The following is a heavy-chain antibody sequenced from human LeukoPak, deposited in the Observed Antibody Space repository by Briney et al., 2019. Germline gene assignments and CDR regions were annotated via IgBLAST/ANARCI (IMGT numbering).Heavy chain of an antibody. J-gene: IGHJ4*02. CDR1: GFTFSTYA. CDR2: ITHSSSST. Sequence: PGGSLRLSCAASGFTFSTYAMNWVRQAPGKGLEWVSGITHSSSSTYYGDSVKGRFTISRGNSKNTLYLQMNSLRVEDTAIYYCAKDRGSGWSGFFDYWGQGTLVTVAS. CDR3: AKDRGSGWSGFFDY. D-gene: IGHD6-19*01. V-gene: IGHV3-23*01.